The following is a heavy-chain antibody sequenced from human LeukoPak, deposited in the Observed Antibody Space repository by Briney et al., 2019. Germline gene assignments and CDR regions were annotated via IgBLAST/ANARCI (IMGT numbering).Heavy chain of an antibody. D-gene: IGHD6-13*01. J-gene: IGHJ4*02. CDR1: RFTFSNYW. Sequence: GGSLRLSCAASRFTFSNYWMNWFRQAPEEGLEWGANINQDGSEKNYVDSVKGRFTISRDTAENSLYLQMNSLGAEDTAVYYCATDRDSSRQIRFDYWGQGTLVTVAS. CDR2: INQDGSEK. V-gene: IGHV3-7*01. CDR3: ATDRDSSRQIRFDY.